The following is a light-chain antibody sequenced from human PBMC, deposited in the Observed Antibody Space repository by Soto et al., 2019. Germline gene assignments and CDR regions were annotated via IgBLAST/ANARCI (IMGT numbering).Light chain of an antibody. J-gene: IGLJ3*02. CDR3: ISYTSSSTWV. Sequence: QSALTQPASVSGSPGQSITISCTGTSSDVGGYNYVSWYQQHPGKAPKLMIYEVSNRPSGVSDRFSGSRSGNTASLTISGVQAADESGYYCISYTSSSTWVFGGGTKLTVL. V-gene: IGLV2-14*01. CDR2: EVS. CDR1: SSDVGGYNY.